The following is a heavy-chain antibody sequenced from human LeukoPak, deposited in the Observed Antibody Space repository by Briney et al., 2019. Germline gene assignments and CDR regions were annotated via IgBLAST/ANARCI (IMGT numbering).Heavy chain of an antibody. CDR3: AREGVDTAANDLDY. CDR1: GGSFSGYY. D-gene: IGHD5-18*01. CDR2: INHSGST. Sequence: SETLSLTCAVYGGSFSGYYWSWTRQPPGKGLEWIGEINHSGSTNYNPSLKSRVTISVDTSKNQFSLKLSSVTAADTAVYYCAREGVDTAANDLDYWGQGTLVTVSS. J-gene: IGHJ4*02. V-gene: IGHV4-34*01.